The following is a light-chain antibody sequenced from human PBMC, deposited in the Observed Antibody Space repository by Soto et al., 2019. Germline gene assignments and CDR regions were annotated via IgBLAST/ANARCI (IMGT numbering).Light chain of an antibody. V-gene: IGKV3-20*01. J-gene: IGKJ1*01. CDR2: GAS. CDR3: QQYGSSRT. CDR1: QSVSSSY. Sequence: EIVLTQSPGTLSLSPGERATLSCRASQSVSSSYLSWYQQNPGQAPRLLIYGASSRATGIPYRFSGSGSGTDFTLTISRLEPEDFAVYYCQQYGSSRTFGQGTKVEIK.